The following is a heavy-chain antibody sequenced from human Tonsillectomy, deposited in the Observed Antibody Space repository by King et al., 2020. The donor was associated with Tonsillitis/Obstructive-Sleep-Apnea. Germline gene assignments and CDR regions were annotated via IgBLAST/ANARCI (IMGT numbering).Heavy chain of an antibody. CDR2: IIPIFGTA. D-gene: IGHD3-9*01. CDR3: VRDHTEYYDILTGYYFDAFDI. J-gene: IGHJ3*02. Sequence: QLVQSGAEVKKPGSSVKVSCKASGGTFSSYAISWVRQAPGQGLEWMGGIIPIFGTANYAQKFQGRVTITADESTSTAYMELSSLRSEDTAVYYCVRDHTEYYDILTGYYFDAFDIWGQGTMVTVSS. V-gene: IGHV1-69*01. CDR1: GGTFSSYA.